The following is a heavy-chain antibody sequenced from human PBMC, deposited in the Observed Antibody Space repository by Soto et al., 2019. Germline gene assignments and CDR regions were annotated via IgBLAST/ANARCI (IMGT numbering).Heavy chain of an antibody. Sequence: QVQLQESGPGLVKPSQTLSLTCTVSGGSISTGGYYWSWIRQHPAKGLEWIGYNYNSATTYYNPSLKSPVKISVDTSKNQFSLKLSSVTVADTAVYYCARDPAPWGQGALVTVSS. J-gene: IGHJ5*02. V-gene: IGHV4-31*01. CDR1: GGSISTGGYY. CDR3: ARDPAP. CDR2: NYNSATT.